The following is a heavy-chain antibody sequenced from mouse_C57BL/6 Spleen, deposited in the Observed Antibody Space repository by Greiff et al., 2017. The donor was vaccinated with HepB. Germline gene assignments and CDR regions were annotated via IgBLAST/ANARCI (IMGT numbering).Heavy chain of an antibody. CDR2: IWSGGST. CDR1: GFSLTSYG. V-gene: IGHV2-2*01. J-gene: IGHJ2*01. D-gene: IGHD2-5*01. CDR3: ARAYYSNYVDYFDY. Sequence: QVQLKESGPGLVQPSQSLSITCTVSGFSLTSYGVHWVRQSPGKGLEWLGVIWSGGSTDYYAAFISRLSISKDKSKSKVFFKMNSLQADDTAIYYCARAYYSNYVDYFDYWGQGTTLTVSS.